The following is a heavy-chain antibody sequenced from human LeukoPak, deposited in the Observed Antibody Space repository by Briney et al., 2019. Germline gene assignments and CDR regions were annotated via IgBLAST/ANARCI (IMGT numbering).Heavy chain of an antibody. CDR2: INPTGTGT. Sequence: ASVKVSCKASGYTFINNWMHWVRQAPGQGLEWIGLINPTGTGTLYAQKFQGRVTMTRDMSTSTVYMELSSLRSEDTAVYYCARASYSGYDLLSRYYYYYYMDVWGKGTTVTVSS. CDR1: GYTFINNW. V-gene: IGHV1-46*01. D-gene: IGHD5-12*01. CDR3: ARASYSGYDLLSRYYYYYYMDV. J-gene: IGHJ6*03.